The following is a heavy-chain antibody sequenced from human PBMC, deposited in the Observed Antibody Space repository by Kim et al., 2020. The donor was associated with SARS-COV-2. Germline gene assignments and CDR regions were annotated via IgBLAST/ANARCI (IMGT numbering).Heavy chain of an antibody. J-gene: IGHJ3*02. D-gene: IGHD3-10*01. CDR3: ARGPSVYGPVAFDI. Sequence: SETLSLTCTVSGGSISSYYWSWIRQPPGKGLEWIGYIYYSGSTNYNPSLKSRVTISVDTSKNQFSLKLSSVTAADTAVYYCARGPSVYGPVAFDIWGQGTMVTVSS. CDR1: GGSISSYY. CDR2: IYYSGST. V-gene: IGHV4-59*01.